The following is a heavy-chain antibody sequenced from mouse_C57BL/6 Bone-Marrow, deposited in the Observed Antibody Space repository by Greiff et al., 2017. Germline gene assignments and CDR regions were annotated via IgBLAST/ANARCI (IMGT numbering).Heavy chain of an antibody. D-gene: IGHD6-1*01. V-gene: IGHV14-4*01. CDR1: GFNIKDDY. J-gene: IGHJ2*01. Sequence: EVQLQQSGAELVRPGASVTLSCTASGFNIKDDYMHWVKQRPEQGLEWIGWIDPENGDTEYASKFQGKATITADTSSNSAYLQLSSLTSEDTAVYYCTQPYSFDYGCQGTTLTVSA. CDR2: IDPENGDT. CDR3: TQPYSFDY.